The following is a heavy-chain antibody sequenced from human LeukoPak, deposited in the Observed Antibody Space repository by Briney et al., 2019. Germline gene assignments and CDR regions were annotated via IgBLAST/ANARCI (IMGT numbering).Heavy chain of an antibody. CDR3: ARHEDRNWYFDH. D-gene: IGHD1-1*01. V-gene: IGHV4-39*01. Sequence: SETLSLTCTVSGGSLISNSYFWGWIRQPPGKGLDWIGIIYYSGSTYYNPSLKSRVTISVDTSKNQFSLKLSSVTAPDTAVYYCARHEDRNWYFDHWGQGALVTVSS. CDR1: GGSLISNSYF. J-gene: IGHJ4*02. CDR2: IYYSGST.